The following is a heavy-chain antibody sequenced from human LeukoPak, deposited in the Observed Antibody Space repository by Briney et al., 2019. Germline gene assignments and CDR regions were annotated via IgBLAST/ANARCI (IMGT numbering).Heavy chain of an antibody. J-gene: IGHJ4*02. CDR1: GGSISSGDYY. CDR2: XXXXGST. D-gene: IGHD2-15*01. V-gene: IGHV4-30-4*01. CDR3: ARAPVGYCSGGTCKRYFDY. Sequence: SQTLSLTCTVSGGSISSGDYYWSWIRQPPGKGLEYIGXXXXXGSTSYNPSLKGRLTISVVTSKNQFSLKLSSVTAADTAVYYCARAPVGYCSGGTCKRYFDYWGQGTLVTVSS.